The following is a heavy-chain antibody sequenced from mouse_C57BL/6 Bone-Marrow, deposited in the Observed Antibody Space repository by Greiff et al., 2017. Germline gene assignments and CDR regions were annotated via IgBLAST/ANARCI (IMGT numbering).Heavy chain of an antibody. V-gene: IGHV1-7*01. Sequence: VQLQQSGAERAKPGASVKRSCKASGYTFTSTGMHGEKQRPGQGREWIGYINPGSGYTKYNQKFKDKATLTADKSSSTAYMQLSSLTYEHSAVYYCARSPLYYYGSSYALAWFAYWGQGTLVTVSA. D-gene: IGHD1-1*01. CDR3: ARSPLYYYGSSYALAWFAY. J-gene: IGHJ3*01. CDR2: INPGSGYT. CDR1: GYTFTSTG.